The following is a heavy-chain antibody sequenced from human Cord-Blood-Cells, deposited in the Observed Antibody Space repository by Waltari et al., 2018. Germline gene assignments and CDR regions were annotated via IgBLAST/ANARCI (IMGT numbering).Heavy chain of an antibody. V-gene: IGHV6-1*01. CDR3: ARAGYCSSTSCYAFDI. J-gene: IGHJ3*02. CDR2: TYYRSKWYN. Sequence: QVQLQLSGPGLVKPSQTLSLNCALSADSVSSTSAPWNCIRQSPSRGLKWLGRTYYRSKWYNDYAVSVKSRITINPDTSKNQFSLQLNSGTPEDTAVYYCARAGYCSSTSCYAFDIWGQGTMVTVSS. D-gene: IGHD2-2*01. CDR1: ADSVSSTSAP.